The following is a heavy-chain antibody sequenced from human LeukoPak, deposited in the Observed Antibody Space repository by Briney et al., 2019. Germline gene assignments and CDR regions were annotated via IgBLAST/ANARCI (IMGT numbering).Heavy chain of an antibody. D-gene: IGHD1-7*01. V-gene: IGHV4-34*01. CDR1: GGSFSSYY. J-gene: IGHJ5*01. Sequence: SETLSLTCAVFGGSFSSYYWSWIRQTPGKGLEWIGEINHSGRTNYNPSLKSRVTLSVDTSKNQFSLKMSSVTAADTAVYYCARPHYSGTYWFDSWGQGTLVTVSS. CDR2: INHSGRT. CDR3: ARPHYSGTYWFDS.